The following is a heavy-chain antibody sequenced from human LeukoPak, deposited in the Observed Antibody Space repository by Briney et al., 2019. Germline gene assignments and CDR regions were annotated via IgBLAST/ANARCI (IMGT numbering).Heavy chain of an antibody. CDR3: AGGELDY. D-gene: IGHD3-16*01. CDR2: IYHSGST. CDR1: GYSISSGYY. V-gene: IGHV4-38-2*01. J-gene: IGHJ4*02. Sequence: PSETLSLTCAVSGYSISSGYYWGWIRQPPGKGLEWIGSIYHSGSTYYNSSLKSRVTISVDTSKNQFSLKLSSVTAADTAVYYCAGGELDYWGQGTLVTVSS.